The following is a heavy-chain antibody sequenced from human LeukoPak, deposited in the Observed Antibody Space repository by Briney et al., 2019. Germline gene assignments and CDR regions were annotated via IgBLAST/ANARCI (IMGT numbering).Heavy chain of an antibody. CDR2: ISYDGSNK. D-gene: IGHD4-17*01. V-gene: IGHV3-30*03. CDR1: GFTFSSYG. Sequence: GGSLRLSCAASGFTFSSYGMRWVRQAPGKGLEWVAVISYDGSNKYYADSVKGRFTISRDNSKNTLYLQMNSLRAEDTAVYYCVRASDYGAFHYYYYYGMDVWGQGTTVTVSS. J-gene: IGHJ6*02. CDR3: VRASDYGAFHYYYYYGMDV.